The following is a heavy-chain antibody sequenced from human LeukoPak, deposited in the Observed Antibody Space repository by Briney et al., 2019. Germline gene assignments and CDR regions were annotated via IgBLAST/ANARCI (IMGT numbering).Heavy chain of an antibody. D-gene: IGHD2-2*02. CDR2: ISSNGGST. CDR1: GFTFSSYA. J-gene: IGHJ4*02. Sequence: GXXLRLSCAASGFTFSSYAMHWVRQAPGKGLEYVSAISSNGGSTYYANSVKGRFTISRDNSKNTLYLQMGSLRAEDMAVYYCARQRGLYDYWGQGTLVTVSS. V-gene: IGHV3-64*01. CDR3: ARQRGLYDY.